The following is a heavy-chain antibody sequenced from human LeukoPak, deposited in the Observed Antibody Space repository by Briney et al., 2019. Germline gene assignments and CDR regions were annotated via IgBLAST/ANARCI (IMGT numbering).Heavy chain of an antibody. Sequence: GGSLRLSCAASGFTFSSFWISWVRQAPGKGLEWVSSISSSSSYIYYADSVKGRFTISRDNAKNSLYLQMNSLRAEDTAVYYCTSIIQSPGWGQGTLVTVSS. CDR2: ISSSSSYI. CDR1: GFTFSSFW. V-gene: IGHV3-21*01. CDR3: TSIIQSPG. J-gene: IGHJ4*02. D-gene: IGHD5-18*01.